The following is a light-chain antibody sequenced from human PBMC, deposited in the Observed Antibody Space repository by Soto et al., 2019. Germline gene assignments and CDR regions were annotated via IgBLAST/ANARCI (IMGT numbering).Light chain of an antibody. J-gene: IGLJ2*01. CDR3: CSYAGTSAFVV. CDR1: SSDVGSYNL. V-gene: IGLV2-23*02. CDR2: EVS. Sequence: QSALTQPASVSGSPGQSITISCTGTSSDVGSYNLVSWYQQHPGKAPKLMIYEVSKWPSGVSNRFSGSKSDNTASLTISGLQAEDEGDYYCCSYAGTSAFVVFGGGTKLTVL.